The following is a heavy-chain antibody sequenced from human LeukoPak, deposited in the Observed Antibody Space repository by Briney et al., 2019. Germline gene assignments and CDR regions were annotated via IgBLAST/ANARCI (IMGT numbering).Heavy chain of an antibody. CDR2: IYYSGKT. Sequence: SETLSLTCAVSGGSISSGGYSWSWIRQPPGKGLEWIGYIYYSGKTYYNPSLKSRVTISVDTSKNQFSLKLSSVTAADTAVYYCAGRLYYFGSGSSRFDPWGQGTLVTVSS. CDR3: AGRLYYFGSGSSRFDP. J-gene: IGHJ5*02. D-gene: IGHD3-10*01. CDR1: GGSISSGGYS. V-gene: IGHV4-30-4*07.